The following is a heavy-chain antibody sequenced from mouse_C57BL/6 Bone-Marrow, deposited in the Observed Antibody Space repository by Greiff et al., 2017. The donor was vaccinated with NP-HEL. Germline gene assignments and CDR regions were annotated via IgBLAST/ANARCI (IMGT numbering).Heavy chain of an antibody. Sequence: QVQLQQSGAELVKPGASVKVSCKASGYTFTSYWMHWVKQRPGQGLEWIGRIHPSDSDTNYNQKFKGKATLTVDKSSSTAYMQLRSLTSEDSAVFVYARHRNGSGYYWYFDVWGTGTTVTVSS. CDR3: ARHRNGSGYYWYFDV. D-gene: IGHD1-1*01. J-gene: IGHJ1*03. V-gene: IGHV1-74*01. CDR2: IHPSDSDT. CDR1: GYTFTSYW.